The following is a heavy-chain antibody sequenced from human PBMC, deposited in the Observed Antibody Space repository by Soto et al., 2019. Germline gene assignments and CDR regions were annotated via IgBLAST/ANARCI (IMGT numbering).Heavy chain of an antibody. Sequence: GKGLEWVSSISSSSSYIYYADSVKGRFTISRDNATNSLYLQMNSLRPEHTAVDYCATSHGYYHFWSGYWSYYYYDMDVRGKGTTVPGSS. J-gene: IGHJ6*03. CDR3: ATSHGYYHFWSGYWSYYYYDMDV. D-gene: IGHD3-3*01. V-gene: IGHV3-21*01. CDR2: ISSSSSYI.